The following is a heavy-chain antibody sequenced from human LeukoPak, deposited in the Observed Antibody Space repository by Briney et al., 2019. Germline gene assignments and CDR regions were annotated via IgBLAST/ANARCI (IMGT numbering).Heavy chain of an antibody. CDR1: GYTFTGYY. CDR2: INPNSGGT. CDR3: ARDLWANTAMVSADY. D-gene: IGHD5-18*01. Sequence: ASVKVSCKASGYTFTGYYMHWMRQAPGQGLEWMGWINPNSGGTNYAQKFQGRVTMTRDTSISTAYMELSRLRSDDTAVYYCARDLWANTAMVSADYWGQGTLVTVSS. V-gene: IGHV1-2*02. J-gene: IGHJ4*02.